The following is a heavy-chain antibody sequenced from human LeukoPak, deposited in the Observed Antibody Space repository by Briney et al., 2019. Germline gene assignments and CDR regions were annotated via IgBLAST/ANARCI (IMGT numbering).Heavy chain of an antibody. CDR2: IRSSSTTI. CDR1: GFTFSSYW. V-gene: IGHV3-48*01. CDR3: ARAKRNGFDI. Sequence: GGSLRLSCAASGFTFSSYWMHWVRQAPGKGLVWVSYIRSSSTTIYYADSVKGRFTISRDNAKNSLYLQMNSLRAEDTAVYYCARAKRNGFDIWGQGTMVTVSS. J-gene: IGHJ3*02.